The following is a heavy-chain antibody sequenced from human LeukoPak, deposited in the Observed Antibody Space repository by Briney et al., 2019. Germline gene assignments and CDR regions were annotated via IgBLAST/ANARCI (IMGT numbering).Heavy chain of an antibody. CDR3: ARGRIAVAYYYYYMDV. CDR2: IKQDGSEK. J-gene: IGHJ6*03. CDR1: GFTFSSYW. D-gene: IGHD6-19*01. V-gene: IGHV3-7*01. Sequence: GGSLRLSCAASGFTFSSYWMSWVRQAPGKGLEWVANIKQDGSEKYYVDSVKGRFTISRDNAKNSLYLQMNSLRAEDTAVYYCARGRIAVAYYYYYMDVWGKGTTVTISS.